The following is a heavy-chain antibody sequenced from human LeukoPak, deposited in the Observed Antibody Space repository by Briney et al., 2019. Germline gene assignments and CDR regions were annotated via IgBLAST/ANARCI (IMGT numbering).Heavy chain of an antibody. CDR1: GFTASTFA. J-gene: IGHJ2*01. V-gene: IGHV3-30*02. CDR3: AKEPPGGWSIDL. CDR2: MGTDETDI. Sequence: GGSLRLSCAASGFTASTFAWHWVRQPPGKGLEWVAFMGTDETDIHYADSVKGRFIISRDNSRNTLSLDMSSLRAEDTAVYYCAKEPPGGWSIDLCGRGTLVSVSS. D-gene: IGHD3-16*01.